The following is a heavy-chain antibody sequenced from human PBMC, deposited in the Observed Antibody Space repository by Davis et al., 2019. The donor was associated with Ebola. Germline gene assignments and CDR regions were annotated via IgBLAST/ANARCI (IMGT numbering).Heavy chain of an antibody. Sequence: SETLSLTCAVYGGSFSGFYWSWIRQPPGKGLEWIGEIIHSRRTNYNPSLESRVTISVDTSNNQFSLNIISVTAADTAVYYCARGARYISGWFDYWGQGTLVTVSS. V-gene: IGHV4-34*01. D-gene: IGHD6-19*01. CDR3: ARGARYISGWFDY. CDR2: IIHSRRT. CDR1: GGSFSGFY. J-gene: IGHJ5*01.